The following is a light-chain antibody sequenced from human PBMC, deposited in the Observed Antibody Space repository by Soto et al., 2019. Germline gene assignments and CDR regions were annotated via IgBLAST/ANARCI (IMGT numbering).Light chain of an antibody. Sequence: QSVLTQPPSASGSHGQSVTISGTGTSSDVCGYNYVSWYQQHPGKATKLMIYEVSKRPPGVPDRFSGSKSGTTASLTVSGRQAEDEADDYCSSYAGSNNLGFGGGTKLTVL. CDR1: SSDVCGYNY. J-gene: IGLJ2*01. CDR3: SSYAGSNNLG. V-gene: IGLV2-8*01. CDR2: EVS.